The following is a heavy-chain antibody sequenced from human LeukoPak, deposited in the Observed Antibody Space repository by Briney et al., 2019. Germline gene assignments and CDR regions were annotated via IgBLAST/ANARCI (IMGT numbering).Heavy chain of an antibody. CDR2: ISSDGSST. CDR3: ARDWGGYGPTAHDY. Sequence: PGGSLRLSCAASGFTFSSYWMHWVRQAPGRGLVWVSRISSDGSSTIYADSVKGRFTIPRDNAKKTLYLQMISLRAEDTAVYYCARDWGGYGPTAHDYWGQGTLVTVSS. CDR1: GFTFSSYW. D-gene: IGHD3-16*01. J-gene: IGHJ4*02. V-gene: IGHV3-74*01.